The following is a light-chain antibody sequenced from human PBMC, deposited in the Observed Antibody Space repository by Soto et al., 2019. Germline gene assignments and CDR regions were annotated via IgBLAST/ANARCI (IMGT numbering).Light chain of an antibody. Sequence: QSALTQPPSASGSPGQSVTISCTGTRSDVGGYNYVSWYQQHPGKAPRLMIYEVTKRPSGVPARFSGSKSGNTASLTVSGLQAEDEAHYYCSSHAGINNVVFGGGTQLTVL. CDR1: RSDVGGYNY. J-gene: IGLJ3*02. CDR3: SSHAGINNVV. CDR2: EVT. V-gene: IGLV2-8*01.